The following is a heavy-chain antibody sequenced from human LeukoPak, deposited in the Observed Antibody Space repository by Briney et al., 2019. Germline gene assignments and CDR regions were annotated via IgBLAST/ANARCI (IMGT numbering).Heavy chain of an antibody. CDR3: ARDGYCCGRSCYSAKFAFDI. Sequence: GGSLRLSCAASGFTFSSYCMSWVRQAPGEGLEWVANIKQDGGGKYYVESVKGRFTISRDNATNSLYMQMISLIAEDTAVYYCARDGYCCGRSCYSAKFAFDIWGQGTMVTVSS. CDR2: IKQDGGGK. J-gene: IGHJ3*02. V-gene: IGHV3-7*01. D-gene: IGHD2-15*01. CDR1: GFTFSSYC.